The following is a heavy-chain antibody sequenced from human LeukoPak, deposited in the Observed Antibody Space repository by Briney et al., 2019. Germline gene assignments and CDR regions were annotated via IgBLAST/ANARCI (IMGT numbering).Heavy chain of an antibody. CDR3: ARDSNLEYSSSRGLGR. V-gene: IGHV4-4*07. J-gene: IGHJ4*02. CDR1: GGSISSYY. Sequence: SETLSLTCTVPGGSISSYYWSWIRQPAGKGLEWIGRIYASGSTYYNPSLKSRVTMSVDTSKNQFSLRLTTVTAADTAVYYCARDSNLEYSSSRGLGRWGQGTLVTVSS. CDR2: IYASGST. D-gene: IGHD6-6*01.